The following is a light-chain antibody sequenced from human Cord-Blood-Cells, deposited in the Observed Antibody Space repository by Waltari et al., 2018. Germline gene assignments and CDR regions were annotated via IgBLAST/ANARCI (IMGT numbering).Light chain of an antibody. CDR2: AAS. CDR3: QQSYSTLT. CDR1: ESISSY. J-gene: IGKJ4*01. V-gene: IGKV1-39*01. Sequence: DIQMTQSPSSLSASVEDIVTITCPASESISSYLNWYQQKTGKDPKLLIYAASSLQSGVPSRFSGSGSGTDFTLTISSLQPEDFATYYCQQSYSTLTFGGGTKVEIK.